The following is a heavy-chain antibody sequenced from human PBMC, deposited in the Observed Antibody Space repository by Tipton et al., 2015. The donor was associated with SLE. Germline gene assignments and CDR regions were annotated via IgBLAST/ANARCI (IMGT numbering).Heavy chain of an antibody. J-gene: IGHJ4*02. CDR3: AREDGRYYFDY. CDR1: GGSISSGSYY. CDR2: IYTSGST. Sequence: TLSPTCTVSGGSISSGSYYWSWIRQPAGKGLEWIGRIYTSGSTNYNPSLKSRVTISVDTSKNQFSLKLSSVTAADTAVYYCAREDGRYYFDYWGQGTLVTVSS. D-gene: IGHD5-24*01. V-gene: IGHV4-61*02.